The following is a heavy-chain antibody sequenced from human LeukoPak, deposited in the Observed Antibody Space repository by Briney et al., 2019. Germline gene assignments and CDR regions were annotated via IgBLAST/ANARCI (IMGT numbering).Heavy chain of an antibody. CDR2: VWYDGSNK. V-gene: IGHV3-33*01. Sequence: GGSLRLSCAASGSTFSSYGMHWVRQAPGKGLEWVAIVWYDGSNKYYADSVKGRFTISRDNSKNTLYLQMNSLRAEDTAVYYCARGGMTPVTTSRAVPIGYYYMDVWGKGTTVTVSS. D-gene: IGHD4-17*01. CDR3: ARGGMTPVTTSRAVPIGYYYMDV. CDR1: GSTFSSYG. J-gene: IGHJ6*03.